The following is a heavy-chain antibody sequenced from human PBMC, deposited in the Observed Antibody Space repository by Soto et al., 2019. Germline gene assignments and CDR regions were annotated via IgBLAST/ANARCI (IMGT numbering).Heavy chain of an antibody. J-gene: IGHJ6*02. CDR1: GYIFTSYG. D-gene: IGHD4-17*01. V-gene: IGHV1-18*01. CDR3: AAATVITSSVFPYYYYGLDV. CDR2: ISAYNGNT. Sequence: QVRLVQSGAEVKKPGASVKVSCKASGYIFTSYGITWVRQAPGQGLEWMGWISAYNGNTNYAQNLQGRVTMTTDPSTSTAYMELRSLSSEDTAVYYCAAATVITSSVFPYYYYGLDVWGQGTTVTVSS.